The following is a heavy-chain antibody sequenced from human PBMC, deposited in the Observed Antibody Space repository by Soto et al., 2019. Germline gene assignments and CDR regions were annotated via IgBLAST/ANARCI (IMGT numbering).Heavy chain of an antibody. CDR1: GGTFSSYA. J-gene: IGHJ6*02. D-gene: IGHD2-2*01. CDR2: IIPIFGTA. CDR3: ARDRSAPAAMPPALGGYDHHYCCRMDV. V-gene: IGHV1-69*12. Sequence: QVQLVQSGAEVKKPGSSVKVSCKASGGTFSSYAISWVRQAPGQGLEWMGGIIPIFGTANYAQKFQGRVTIPADESTSTAYMELSSLRSEGTAVYYCARDRSAPAAMPPALGGYDHHYCCRMDVWGQGPTVTASS.